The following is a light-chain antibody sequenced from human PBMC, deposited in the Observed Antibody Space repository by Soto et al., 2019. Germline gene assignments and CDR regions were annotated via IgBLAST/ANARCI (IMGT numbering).Light chain of an antibody. CDR3: HQYGNSPQT. CDR2: GAS. Sequence: EIVMTQAPATLSVAPGEIVTLSCRASQSVSSANFAWYQQKPGQAPRLLIYGASSRATGIPDRFSGSGSGKVFILTINMLAADDFAVYSCHQYGNSPQTFGQGTKVDIK. CDR1: QSVSSAN. J-gene: IGKJ1*01. V-gene: IGKV3-20*01.